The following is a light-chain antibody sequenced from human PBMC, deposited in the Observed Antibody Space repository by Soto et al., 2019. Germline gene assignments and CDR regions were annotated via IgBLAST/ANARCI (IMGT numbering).Light chain of an antibody. V-gene: IGKV1-5*03. CDR3: LHYNSYSEA. CDR1: QTISSW. J-gene: IGKJ1*01. CDR2: KAS. Sequence: DIQLTQSHSTLSASVGDRVTIXCLASQTISSWLALYQQKPGKAPKLLIYKASTLKSGVPSRFSGSGSGTEFTLTISSLRPDDFATYYCLHYNSYSEAFGQGTKVDIK.